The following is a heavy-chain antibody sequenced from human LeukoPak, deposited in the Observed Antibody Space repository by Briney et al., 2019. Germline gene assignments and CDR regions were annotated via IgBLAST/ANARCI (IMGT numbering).Heavy chain of an antibody. CDR3: ARDDENILATVS. CDR2: IIPLFNAP. V-gene: IGHV1-69*13. J-gene: IGHJ4*02. CDR1: GGTFNTFA. D-gene: IGHD3-9*01. Sequence: AASVKVSCKTSGGTFNTFAFSWVRQPPAQGLEWLGGIIPLFNAPNYAPNWQGRVTITADESTTTVYMELNSLRSDDTAVYYCARDDENILATVSWGQGTLVTVSS.